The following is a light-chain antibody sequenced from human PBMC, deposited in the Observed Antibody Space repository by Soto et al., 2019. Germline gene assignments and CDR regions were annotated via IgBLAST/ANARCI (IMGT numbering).Light chain of an antibody. V-gene: IGKV1-5*03. CDR2: KAS. CDR1: QSISSW. Sequence: DLQMTQSPSTLSASVGDRVTITCRASQSISSWLAWYQQKPGKAPKLLIYKASSLESGVPSRFSGSDSGTEFTLTISSLQPDDFATYYCQQYHSFSYTFGQGTKLEFK. J-gene: IGKJ2*01. CDR3: QQYHSFSYT.